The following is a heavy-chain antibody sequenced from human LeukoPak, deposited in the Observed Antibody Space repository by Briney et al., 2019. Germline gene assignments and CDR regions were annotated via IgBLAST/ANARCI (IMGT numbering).Heavy chain of an antibody. Sequence: GGSLRLSCAASGFTFSSYSMNWVRQAPGKGLEWVSSISSSSSYIYYADSVKGRFTISRDNAKNSLYLQMNSLRAEDTAVYYCARVGIAARYYYYVDVWGKGTTVTVSS. D-gene: IGHD6-6*01. CDR3: ARVGIAARYYYYVDV. CDR1: GFTFSSYS. J-gene: IGHJ6*03. CDR2: ISSSSSYI. V-gene: IGHV3-21*01.